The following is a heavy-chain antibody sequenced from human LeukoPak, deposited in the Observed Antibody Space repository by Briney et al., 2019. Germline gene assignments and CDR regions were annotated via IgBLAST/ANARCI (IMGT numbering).Heavy chain of an antibody. V-gene: IGHV4-4*08. CDR3: ATSYDGKTAPYDL. CDR1: NDSISSYC. CDR2: MCPSGRT. D-gene: IGHD4-23*01. J-gene: IGHJ5*02. Sequence: SETLSLTCTVSNDSISSYCCSWVRQPPGKGLEWIGFMCPSGRTDFNPSLKSRVTMSIDTSKNQLSMELRFLTAADTAVYYCATSYDGKTAPYDLWGHGTLVTVSS.